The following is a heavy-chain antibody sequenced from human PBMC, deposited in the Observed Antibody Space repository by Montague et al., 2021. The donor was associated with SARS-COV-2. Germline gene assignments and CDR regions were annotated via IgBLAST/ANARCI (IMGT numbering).Heavy chain of an antibody. J-gene: IGHJ5*02. CDR2: IYYSGST. Sequence: SETRSLTCTVSGGSISSYYWSWIRQPPGKGLEWIGYIYYSGSTNYNPSLKSRVTISVDTSKNQFSLKLSSVTAADTAVYYCARDGSGSYYNVHQNWFDPWGQGTLVTVSS. CDR3: ARDGSGSYYNVHQNWFDP. CDR1: GGSISSYY. V-gene: IGHV4-59*01. D-gene: IGHD3-10*01.